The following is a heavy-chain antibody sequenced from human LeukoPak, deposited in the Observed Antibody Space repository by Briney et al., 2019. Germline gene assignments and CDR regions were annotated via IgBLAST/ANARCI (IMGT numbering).Heavy chain of an antibody. CDR1: GGSISSSSYY. J-gene: IGHJ4*02. CDR2: IYYSRST. D-gene: IGHD6-13*01. CDR3: ARLFELYSSSWYATYYFDY. Sequence: SETLSLTCTVSGGSISSSSYYWGWIRQPPGKGLEWIGSIYYSRSTYYNPSLKSRVAISVDTSKNQFSLKLSSVTAADTAVYYCARLFELYSSSWYATYYFDYWGQGTLVTVSS. V-gene: IGHV4-39*01.